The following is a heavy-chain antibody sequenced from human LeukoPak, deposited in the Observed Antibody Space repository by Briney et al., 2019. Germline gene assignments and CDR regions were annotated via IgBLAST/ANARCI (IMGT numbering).Heavy chain of an antibody. Sequence: PSETLSLTCTVSGGSISSGGYYWSWIRQHPGKGLEWIGYIYYSGSTYYNPSLKCRVTISVDTSKNQFSLKLSSVTAADTAVYYCARDAGSGSPVGMDVWGQGTTVTVSS. CDR3: ARDAGSGSPVGMDV. J-gene: IGHJ6*02. D-gene: IGHD3-10*01. V-gene: IGHV4-31*03. CDR1: GGSISSGGYY. CDR2: IYYSGST.